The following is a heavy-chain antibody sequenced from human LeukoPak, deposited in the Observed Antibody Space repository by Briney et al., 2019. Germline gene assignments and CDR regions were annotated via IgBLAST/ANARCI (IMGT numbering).Heavy chain of an antibody. Sequence: GGSLRLSCAASGFTFSSYAMHWVRQAPGKGLEWVAVISYDGSNKYYADSVKGRFTISRDNSKNTLYLQMNSLRAEDTAVYYCARSDSGDWLEYFQDWGQGTLVAVSS. D-gene: IGHD6-25*01. CDR3: ARSDSGDWLEYFQD. V-gene: IGHV3-30-3*01. CDR1: GFTFSSYA. J-gene: IGHJ1*01. CDR2: ISYDGSNK.